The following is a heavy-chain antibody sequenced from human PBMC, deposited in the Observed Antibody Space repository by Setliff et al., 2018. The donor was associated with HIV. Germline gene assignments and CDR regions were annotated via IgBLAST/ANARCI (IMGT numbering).Heavy chain of an antibody. D-gene: IGHD4-17*01. Sequence: PSETLSLTCTVSGGSMSSYYWSWIRQPPGKGLEWVGYIYYSGSTNYNPSLKSRVSISVDTSKNQFSLKLSSVTAADTAVYYCARVQMAYAAFDVWGQGTMVTVSS. CDR3: ARVQMAYAAFDV. CDR2: IYYSGST. CDR1: GGSMSSYY. V-gene: IGHV4-59*01. J-gene: IGHJ3*01.